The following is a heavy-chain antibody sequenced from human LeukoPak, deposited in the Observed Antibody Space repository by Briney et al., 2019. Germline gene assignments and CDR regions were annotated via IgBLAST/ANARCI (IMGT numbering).Heavy chain of an antibody. CDR1: GGSFSGYY. CDR3: ARGPVVVAATPSYYYGMDV. D-gene: IGHD2-15*01. J-gene: IGHJ6*02. Sequence: SETPSLTCTVYGGSFSGYYWSWIRHPPGEGLEWIGEINHSGSTNYNPSLKSRVTISVDTSKNQFSLKLSSVTAADTAVYYCARGPVVVAATPSYYYGMDVWGQGTTVTVSS. CDR2: INHSGST. V-gene: IGHV4-34*01.